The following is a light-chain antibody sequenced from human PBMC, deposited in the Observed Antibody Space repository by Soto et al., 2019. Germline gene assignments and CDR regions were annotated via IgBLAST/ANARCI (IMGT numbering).Light chain of an antibody. Sequence: QSVLTQPPSVSGAPGQRVTVSCTGSSSNIGARYEVHWYQQLPGTAPKLLIYGNSNRPSGVPDRFSGSKSGTSASLAITGLQAEDEADYYCQSYDSSLSGYVFGTGTMVTVL. CDR1: SSNIGARYE. CDR3: QSYDSSLSGYV. J-gene: IGLJ1*01. CDR2: GNS. V-gene: IGLV1-40*01.